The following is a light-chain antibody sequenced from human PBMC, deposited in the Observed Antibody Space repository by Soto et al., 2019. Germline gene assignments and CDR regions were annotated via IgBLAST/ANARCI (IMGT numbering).Light chain of an antibody. V-gene: IGLV2-23*01. CDR3: CSYASSTTYV. CDR1: SSDVGSYNL. CDR2: EGT. J-gene: IGLJ1*01. Sequence: QSALTQPASVSGSPGQSITISCTGTSSDVGSYNLVSWYQQHPGKAPKLMIYEGTKLPSGVSDRFSGSRSGNTASLTISGLQAEDEADYYCCSYASSTTYVFGTGTKLTVL.